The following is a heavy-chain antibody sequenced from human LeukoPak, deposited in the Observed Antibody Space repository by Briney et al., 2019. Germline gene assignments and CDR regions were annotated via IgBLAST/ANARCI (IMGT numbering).Heavy chain of an antibody. CDR2: ISSSSSTI. J-gene: IGHJ3*02. CDR1: GFTFSSYS. CDR3: ARDQARYDYIWGSYRLDAFDI. Sequence: GGSLRLSCAASGFTFSSYSMIWVRQAPGKGLEWVSYISSSSSTIYYADSVKGRFTISRDNAKNSLYLQMNSLRDEDTAVYYCARDQARYDYIWGSYRLDAFDIWGQGTMVTVSS. D-gene: IGHD3-16*02. V-gene: IGHV3-48*02.